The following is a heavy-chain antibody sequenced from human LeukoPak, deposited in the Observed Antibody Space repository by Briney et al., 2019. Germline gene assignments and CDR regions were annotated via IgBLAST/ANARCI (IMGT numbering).Heavy chain of an antibody. V-gene: IGHV1-8*01. J-gene: IGHJ6*02. CDR3: ARGPAEKLRYFDWLPNYYYYYGMDV. CDR1: GYTFTSYD. D-gene: IGHD3-9*01. Sequence: ASVKVSCKASGYTFTSYDINWVRQATGQGLEWMGWMNPNSGNTGYAQKFQGRVTMTRNTSISTAYMELSSLRSEDTAVYYCARGPAEKLRYFDWLPNYYYYYGMDVWGQGTTVTVSS. CDR2: MNPNSGNT.